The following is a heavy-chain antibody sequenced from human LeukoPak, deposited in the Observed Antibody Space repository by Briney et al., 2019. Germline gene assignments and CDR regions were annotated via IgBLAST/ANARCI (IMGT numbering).Heavy chain of an antibody. V-gene: IGHV3-30*02. Sequence: PGGSLRLSCAASGFTFSSYAMSWVRQAPGKGLEWVAFIRYDGSNKYYADSVKGRFTISRDNSKNTLYLQMNSLRAEDTAVYYCAKDRVVAATTPVGYWGQGTLVTVSS. CDR1: GFTFSSYA. CDR3: AKDRVVAATTPVGY. J-gene: IGHJ4*02. CDR2: IRYDGSNK. D-gene: IGHD2-15*01.